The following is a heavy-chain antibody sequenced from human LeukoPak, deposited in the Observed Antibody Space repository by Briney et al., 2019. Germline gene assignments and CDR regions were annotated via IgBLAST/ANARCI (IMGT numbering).Heavy chain of an antibody. V-gene: IGHV3-53*01. J-gene: IGHJ2*01. Sequence: GGSLRLSCAASGFTVNINYMSWVRQAPGKGLEWVSVIYSGVSTYYADSVKGRFTISRDNSKNTLYLQMNSLRAEGTALYYCARDRRYYDSSGYYFHWYFDLWGRGTLVTVSS. CDR3: ARDRRYYDSSGYYFHWYFDL. CDR1: GFTVNINY. CDR2: IYSGVST. D-gene: IGHD3-22*01.